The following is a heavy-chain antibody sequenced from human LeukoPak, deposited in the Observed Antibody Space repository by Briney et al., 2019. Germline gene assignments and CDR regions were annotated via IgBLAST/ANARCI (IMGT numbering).Heavy chain of an antibody. Sequence: PGGSLRLSCAASGFTFSVYGMSWVPQAPGKGLEWVSPIGGSGGTTTYADGVNDQFTIYMDNSKNTLYLQMDGLRGEDTALYYCARKNGGAFDYWGQGTLVTVSS. CDR1: GFTFSVYG. D-gene: IGHD2-8*01. J-gene: IGHJ4*02. CDR3: ARKNGGAFDY. V-gene: IGHV3-23*01. CDR2: IGGSGGTT.